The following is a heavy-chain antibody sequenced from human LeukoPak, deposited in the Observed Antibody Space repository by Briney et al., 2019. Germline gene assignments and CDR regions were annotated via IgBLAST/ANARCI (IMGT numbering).Heavy chain of an antibody. D-gene: IGHD3-10*01. J-gene: IGHJ3*02. Sequence: GGSLRLSCAASGFTFSSFGMSWARQPPGKGLVWVSRINSDGSSTSYADSVKGRFTISRDNAKNTLYLQMNSLRAEDTAVYYCARDWNLGMVRGVSDAFDIWGQGTMVTVSS. V-gene: IGHV3-74*01. CDR2: INSDGSST. CDR1: GFTFSSFG. CDR3: ARDWNLGMVRGVSDAFDI.